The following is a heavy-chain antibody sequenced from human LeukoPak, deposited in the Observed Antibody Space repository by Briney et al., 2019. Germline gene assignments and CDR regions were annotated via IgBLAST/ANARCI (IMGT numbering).Heavy chain of an antibody. D-gene: IGHD3-10*01. V-gene: IGHV3-30*02. CDR3: AGDYGSGSYSLDY. CDR1: GFTFSTYN. Sequence: GGSLRLSCAASGFTFSTYNFHWVRQAPGKGLEWVAFIPYGGSDKYYADSVKGRFTISRDNSKNTLFLQMNSLKTEDTAVYYCAGDYGSGSYSLDYWGQGTLVTVSS. CDR2: IPYGGSDK. J-gene: IGHJ4*02.